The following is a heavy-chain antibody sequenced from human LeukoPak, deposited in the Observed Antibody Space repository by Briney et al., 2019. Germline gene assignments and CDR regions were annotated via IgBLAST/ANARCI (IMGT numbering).Heavy chain of an antibody. CDR1: GFTFDDYA. CDR2: ISWNSGSI. J-gene: IGHJ4*02. V-gene: IGHV3-9*01. D-gene: IGHD3-10*01. Sequence: GGSLRLSCAASGFTFDDYAMPWVRQAPGKGLEWVSGISWNSGSIGYADSVKGRFTISRDNAKNSLYLQMNSLRAEDTALYYCAKEGMVRGFDYWGQGTLVTVSS. CDR3: AKEGMVRGFDY.